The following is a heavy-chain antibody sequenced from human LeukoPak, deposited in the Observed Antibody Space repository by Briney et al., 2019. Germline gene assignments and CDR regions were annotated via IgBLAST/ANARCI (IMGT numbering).Heavy chain of an antibody. D-gene: IGHD4-17*01. CDR1: GGSTSSYY. V-gene: IGHV4-59*08. CDR2: IYYSGST. Sequence: PSETLSLTCTVSGGSTSSYYWSWIRQPPGKGLEWIGYIYYSGSTNYNPSLKSRVTISVDTSKNQFSLKLSSVTAADTAVYYCARLSHDATVTNINWYFDLWGRGTLVTVSS. J-gene: IGHJ2*01. CDR3: ARLSHDATVTNINWYFDL.